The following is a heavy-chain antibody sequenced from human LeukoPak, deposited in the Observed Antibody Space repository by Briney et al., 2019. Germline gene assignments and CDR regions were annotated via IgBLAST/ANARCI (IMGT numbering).Heavy chain of an antibody. D-gene: IGHD6-19*01. J-gene: IGHJ2*01. CDR1: GFSFSSDW. CDR3: ARDFGSEGYTSGWHAFDL. Sequence: GGSLRLSCAASGFSFSSDWMSWVRQAPGKGLEWVANIRRYGSEKYYVDSVKGRFTISRDNAKNSLYLQMDSLRTEDTAVYYCARDFGSEGYTSGWHAFDLWGRGTLVTVSS. CDR2: IRRYGSEK. V-gene: IGHV3-7*05.